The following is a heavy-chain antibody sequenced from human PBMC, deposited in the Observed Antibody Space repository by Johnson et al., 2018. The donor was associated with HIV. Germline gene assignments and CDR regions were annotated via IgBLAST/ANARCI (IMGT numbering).Heavy chain of an antibody. D-gene: IGHD6-6*01. V-gene: IGHV3-66*02. CDR3: AREIIAARPSAFDI. CDR2: IYSGGST. CDR1: GLTVSSNY. J-gene: IGHJ3*02. Sequence: VQLVESGGGLVQPGGSLRLSCVASGLTVSSNYMTWVRQSPGKGLECVSVIYSGGSTYYADSVKGRFTISRDNSKNTLYLQMNSLRAEDTAVYYCAREIIAARPSAFDIWGQGTMVTVSS.